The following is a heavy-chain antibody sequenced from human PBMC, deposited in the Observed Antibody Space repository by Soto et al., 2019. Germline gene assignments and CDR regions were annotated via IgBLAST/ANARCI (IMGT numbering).Heavy chain of an antibody. CDR3: ARRAVAALIAPLDY. Sequence: GGSLRLSCAASEFTFSSYDMNWVRQAPGKGLEWVSSISSSGTIIYYADSVKGRFTISRDNAKNSLYLQMNSLRDEDTAVYFFARRAVAALIAPLDYWGQGTLVTVSS. V-gene: IGHV3-48*03. D-gene: IGHD6-19*01. CDR1: EFTFSSYD. CDR2: ISSSGTII. J-gene: IGHJ4*02.